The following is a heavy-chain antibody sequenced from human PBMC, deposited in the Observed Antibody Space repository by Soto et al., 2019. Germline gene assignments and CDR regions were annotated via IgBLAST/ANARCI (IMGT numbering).Heavy chain of an antibody. J-gene: IGHJ4*02. V-gene: IGHV4-39*01. CDR1: GGSISSSSYY. Sequence: SETLSLTCTVSGGSISSSSYYWGWIRQPPGKGLEWIGSVYYSGSTYYNPSLKSRVTISVDTSKNQFSLKLSSVTAADTAVYYCARRQAAAGGFDYWGQGTLVTVSS. CDR3: ARRQAAAGGFDY. D-gene: IGHD6-13*01. CDR2: VYYSGST.